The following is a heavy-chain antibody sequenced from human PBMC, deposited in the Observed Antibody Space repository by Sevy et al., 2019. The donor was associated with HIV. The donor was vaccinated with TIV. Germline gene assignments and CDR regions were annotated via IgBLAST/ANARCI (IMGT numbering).Heavy chain of an antibody. CDR3: AGDAVDSYGWGPPFDY. Sequence: GGSLRLSCAASGFTVSSNYMSWVRQAPGKGLEWVSVIYSGGSTYYADSVKGRFTISRDNSKKTLYLQMNSLRAEDTAVYYCAGDAVDSYGWGPPFDYWGQGTLVTVSS. J-gene: IGHJ4*02. V-gene: IGHV3-53*01. D-gene: IGHD5-18*01. CDR2: IYSGGST. CDR1: GFTVSSNY.